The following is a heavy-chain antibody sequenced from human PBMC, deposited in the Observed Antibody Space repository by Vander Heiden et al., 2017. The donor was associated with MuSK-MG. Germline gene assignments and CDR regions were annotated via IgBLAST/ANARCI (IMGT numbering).Heavy chain of an antibody. V-gene: IGHV3-21*01. D-gene: IGHD6-13*01. CDR1: GFTFSSYT. CDR3: ARARTGDSGSWYTDY. Sequence: EVQLVESGGGLVKPGGSLRLSCAASGFTFSSYTMNWFRQAPGKGLEWVSSITVGSTYIFYVDSVKGRFTISRDNAESSLYLQMNSLRAEDTAVYYCARARTGDSGSWYTDYWGQGTRVTVSS. CDR2: ITVGSTYI. J-gene: IGHJ4*02.